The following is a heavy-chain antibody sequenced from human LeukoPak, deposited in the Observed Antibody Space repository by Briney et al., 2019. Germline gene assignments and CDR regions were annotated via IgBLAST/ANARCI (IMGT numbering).Heavy chain of an antibody. CDR3: ARGPTPGDFDF. D-gene: IGHD1-26*01. CDR1: GFTFSSYW. Sequence: PGGSLRLSCAASGFTFSSYWMHWVRQAPGKGLVWVSRINSGGSNTIYADSVKGRFTISRDNSKNTLSLQMNSLRGEDTAVYYCARGPTPGDFDFWGQGTLVTVSS. J-gene: IGHJ4*02. CDR2: INSGGSNT. V-gene: IGHV3-74*01.